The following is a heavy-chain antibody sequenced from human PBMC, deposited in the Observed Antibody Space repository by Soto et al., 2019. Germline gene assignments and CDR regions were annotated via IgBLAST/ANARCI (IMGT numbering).Heavy chain of an antibody. D-gene: IGHD2-8*01. V-gene: IGHV3-23*01. CDR3: AQPAVNANDAFDI. J-gene: IGHJ3*02. CDR2: ISGSGGST. Sequence: EVQLLESWGGLVQPGGSLRLACAASGFTFSSYAMSWVRQAPGKGLEWVSAISGSGGSTYYADSVKGRFTISRDNSKNTLYLQMNSLRAEDTAVYYCAQPAVNANDAFDICRQGTMVTVSS. CDR1: GFTFSSYA.